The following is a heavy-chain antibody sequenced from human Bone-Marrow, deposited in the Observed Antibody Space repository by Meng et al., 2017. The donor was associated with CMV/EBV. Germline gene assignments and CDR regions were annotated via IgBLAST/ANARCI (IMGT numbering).Heavy chain of an antibody. Sequence: SVKVSCKASGGTFSSYAISWVRQAPGQGLERMGGIIPIFGTANYAQKFQGRVTITTDESTSTAYMELSSLRSEDTAVYYCARDQGSYVQYDDREPPSYYYYGMDVWGQGTTVTVSS. D-gene: IGHD4-11*01. V-gene: IGHV1-69*05. CDR1: GGTFSSYA. J-gene: IGHJ6*02. CDR2: IIPIFGTA. CDR3: ARDQGSYVQYDDREPPSYYYYGMDV.